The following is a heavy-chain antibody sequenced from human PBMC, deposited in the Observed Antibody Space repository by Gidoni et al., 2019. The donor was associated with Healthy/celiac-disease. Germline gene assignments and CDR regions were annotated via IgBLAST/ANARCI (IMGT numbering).Heavy chain of an antibody. CDR2: ISSSGSTI. CDR1: GFTFSDYY. CDR3: ARVLTIFGVVSYYYYGMDV. Sequence: QVQLVESGGGMVKPGWSLRLSWAASGFTFSDYYMSWIRQAPGKGLAWVSYISSSGSTIYYADSVKGRFTISRDNAKNSLYLQMNSLRAEDTAVYYCARVLTIFGVVSYYYYGMDVWGQGTTVTVSS. V-gene: IGHV3-11*01. D-gene: IGHD3-3*01. J-gene: IGHJ6*02.